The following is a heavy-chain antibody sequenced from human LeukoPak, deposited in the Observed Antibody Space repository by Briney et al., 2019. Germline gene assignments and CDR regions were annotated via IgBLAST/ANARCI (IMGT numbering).Heavy chain of an antibody. CDR3: AKYMFGSDYFEY. D-gene: IGHD3-3*02. CDR2: IFSSGTT. Sequence: PSETLSLTCTVAGGSISGYYWSRIRQPAGKGLEWIGRIFSSGTTNYNPSLKSRVTMSVDTSKNHFSLKLSSVTAADTAVYYCAKYMFGSDYFEYWGQGTLVTISS. CDR1: GGSISGYY. V-gene: IGHV4-4*07. J-gene: IGHJ4*02.